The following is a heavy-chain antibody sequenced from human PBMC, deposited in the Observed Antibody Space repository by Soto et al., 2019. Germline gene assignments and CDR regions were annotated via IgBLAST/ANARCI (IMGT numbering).Heavy chain of an antibody. D-gene: IGHD3-10*01. Sequence: ASVKVSCKASGYTFTSYGISWVRQAPGQGLEWMGWISAYNGNTNYAQKLQGRVTMTTDTSTSTAYMELRSLRSDDTAVYYCARVHAYGSGSELYYYYYMDVWGKGTTVTVS. V-gene: IGHV1-18*01. J-gene: IGHJ6*03. CDR1: GYTFTSYG. CDR2: ISAYNGNT. CDR3: ARVHAYGSGSELYYYYYMDV.